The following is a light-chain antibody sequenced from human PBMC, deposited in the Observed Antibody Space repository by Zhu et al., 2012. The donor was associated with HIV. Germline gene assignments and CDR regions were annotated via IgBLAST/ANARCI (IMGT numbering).Light chain of an antibody. CDR3: QQYNKWPPIT. CDR1: QSVSSN. Sequence: VLTQSPDTLSLSPGDRVTLSCRASQSVSSNLAWYQQKPGQAPRLVIHGASTRATGIPARFSGSGSGTEFTLTISSMQSEDFAVYYCQQYNKWPPITFGQGTRLEIK. CDR2: GAS. V-gene: IGKV3-15*01. J-gene: IGKJ5*01.